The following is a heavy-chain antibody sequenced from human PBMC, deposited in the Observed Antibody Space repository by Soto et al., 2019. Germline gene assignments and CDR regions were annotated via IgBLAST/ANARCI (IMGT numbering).Heavy chain of an antibody. Sequence: LRLSCAASGFTFSSYAMSWVRQAPGKGLEWVSAISGSGGSTYYADSVKGRFTISRDNSKNTLYLQMNSLRAEDTAVYYCAKGDSSGYTFDYWGQGTLVTVSS. CDR2: ISGSGGST. CDR3: AKGDSSGYTFDY. J-gene: IGHJ4*02. CDR1: GFTFSSYA. D-gene: IGHD3-22*01. V-gene: IGHV3-23*01.